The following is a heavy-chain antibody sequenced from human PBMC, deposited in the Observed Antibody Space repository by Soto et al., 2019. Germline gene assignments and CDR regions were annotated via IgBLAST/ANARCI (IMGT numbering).Heavy chain of an antibody. CDR3: AKDLMVRGVIMGIFDY. CDR1: GFTFSSYG. J-gene: IGHJ4*02. Sequence: GGSLRLSCAASGFTFSSYGMHWVRQAPGKGLEWVAVISYDGSNKYYADSVKGRFTISRDNSKNTLYLQMNSLRAEDTAVYYCAKDLMVRGVIMGIFDYWGQGTLVTVYS. CDR2: ISYDGSNK. V-gene: IGHV3-30*18. D-gene: IGHD3-10*01.